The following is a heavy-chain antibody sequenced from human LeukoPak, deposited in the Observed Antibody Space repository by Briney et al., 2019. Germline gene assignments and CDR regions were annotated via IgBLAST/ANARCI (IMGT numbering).Heavy chain of an antibody. V-gene: IGHV4-34*01. CDR1: GGSFSGYY. CDR3: ARGVNFVVVTASQGHYFDY. Sequence: SGTLSLTCAVYGGSFSGYYWSWVRQPPGKGLEWVGEINDSGSTNYNPSLKSRVTISVDTSKNQFSLKLSSVTAADTDVYYCARGVNFVVVTASQGHYFDYWGEGRLVTV. J-gene: IGHJ4*02. CDR2: INDSGST. D-gene: IGHD2-21*02.